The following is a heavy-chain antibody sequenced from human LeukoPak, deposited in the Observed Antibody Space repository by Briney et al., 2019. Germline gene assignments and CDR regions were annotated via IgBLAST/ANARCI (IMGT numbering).Heavy chain of an antibody. CDR1: GGSVSNYY. V-gene: IGHV4-59*08. Sequence: PSETLSLTCSVSGGSVSNYYWSWIRQPPGKGLEWIGYVYYTGSTNYNPSLKSRVTMFEDKSKNQFSLRLYSVSVADTAVYYCARHFAYSSSSYFDYWGQGSLVTVSS. CDR3: ARHFAYSSSSYFDY. D-gene: IGHD6-6*01. CDR2: VYYTGST. J-gene: IGHJ4*02.